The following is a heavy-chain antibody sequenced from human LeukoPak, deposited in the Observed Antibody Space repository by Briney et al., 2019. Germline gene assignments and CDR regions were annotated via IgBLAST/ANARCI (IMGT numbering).Heavy chain of an antibody. Sequence: PGGSLRLSCAASGFTFSSYAMSWVRQAPGKGLEWVLAISGSGGSTYYADSVKGRFTISRDNSKNTLYLQMNSLRAEDTAVYYCAKYPGVGPKYYYYYGMDVWGQGTTVTVSS. V-gene: IGHV3-23*01. CDR1: GFTFSSYA. J-gene: IGHJ6*02. CDR3: AKYPGVGPKYYYYYGMDV. D-gene: IGHD1-26*01. CDR2: ISGSGGST.